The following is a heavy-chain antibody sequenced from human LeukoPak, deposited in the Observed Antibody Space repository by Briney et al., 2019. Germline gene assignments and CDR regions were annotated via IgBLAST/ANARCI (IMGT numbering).Heavy chain of an antibody. V-gene: IGHV4-61*08. Sequence: SETLSLTCTVSSGSISSGDYYWSWIRQPPGKGLEWIGYIYYSGSTNYNPSLKSRVTISVDTSKNQFSLKLSSVTAADTAVYYCARGHSGSYYTHGIDYWGQGTLVTVSS. CDR1: SGSISSGDYY. CDR2: IYYSGST. J-gene: IGHJ4*02. CDR3: ARGHSGSYYTHGIDY. D-gene: IGHD1-26*01.